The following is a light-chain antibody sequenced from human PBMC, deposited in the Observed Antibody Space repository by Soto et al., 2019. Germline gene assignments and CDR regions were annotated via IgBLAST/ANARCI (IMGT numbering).Light chain of an antibody. V-gene: IGKV1-5*01. CDR3: QQYHTSSIT. CDR2: DAS. CDR1: QTISSW. J-gene: IGKJ5*01. Sequence: DIQMPKYPSTLSASVGDRVTITCRASQTISSWLAWYQQKPGKAPTLLIYDASTLERGVPSRFSGTGSGTEFTLSIDSLQPDDFATYYCQQYHTSSITFGQGTRLEIK.